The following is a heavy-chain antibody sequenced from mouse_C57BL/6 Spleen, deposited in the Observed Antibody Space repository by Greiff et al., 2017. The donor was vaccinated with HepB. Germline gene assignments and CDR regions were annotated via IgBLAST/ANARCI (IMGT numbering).Heavy chain of an antibody. Sequence: QVQLQQPGAELVRPGSSVKLSCKASGYTFTSYWMHWVKQRPIQGLEWIGNIDPSDSETHYNQKFKDKATLTVDKSSSTAYMQLSSLTSGDSAVYYCARWGLRQYFDVWGTGTTVTVSS. CDR3: ARWGLRQYFDV. J-gene: IGHJ1*03. CDR1: GYTFTSYW. V-gene: IGHV1-52*01. CDR2: IDPSDSET. D-gene: IGHD2-4*01.